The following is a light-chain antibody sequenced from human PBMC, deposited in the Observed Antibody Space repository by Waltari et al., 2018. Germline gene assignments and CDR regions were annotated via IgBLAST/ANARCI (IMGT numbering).Light chain of an antibody. J-gene: IGLJ1*01. CDR3: CSYAGSDTLF. CDR1: SSDVGSYYL. CDR2: EVN. Sequence: QYALTQPASVSGSPGRSITISCNGTSSDVGSYYLLPCYQKHPGKVPKLVISEVNKRPSGVSNRFSGSKSGNTASLTISGLQAEDEADYYCCSYAGSDTLFFGTGTKVTVL. V-gene: IGLV2-23*02.